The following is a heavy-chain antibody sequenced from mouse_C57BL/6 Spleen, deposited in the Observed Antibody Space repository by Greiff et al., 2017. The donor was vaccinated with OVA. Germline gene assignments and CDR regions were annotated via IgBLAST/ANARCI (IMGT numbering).Heavy chain of an antibody. V-gene: IGHV6-3*01. Sequence: DVQLQESGGGLVQPGGSMKLSCVASGFTFSNYWMNWVRQSPEKGLEWVAQIRLKSDNYATHYAESVKGRFTISRDDSQSSVYLQMNNLRAEDTGSYYCTGSYYFDYWGQGTTLTVSS. CDR2: IRLKSDNYAT. J-gene: IGHJ2*01. CDR3: TGSYYFDY. CDR1: GFTFSNYW.